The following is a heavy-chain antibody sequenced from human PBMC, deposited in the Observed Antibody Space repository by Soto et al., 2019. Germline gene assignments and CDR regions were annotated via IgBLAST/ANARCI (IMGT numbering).Heavy chain of an antibody. CDR2: IYWDDDK. J-gene: IGHJ4*02. CDR1: GFSISNSGLC. V-gene: IGHV2-5*02. D-gene: IGHD4-17*01. CDR3: AHSYGDRYFDY. Sequence: QIPLKESGPTLAKPTQTLTLTCTFSGFSISNSGLCVGSIRQPPGKALEWLALIYWDDDKRYSPSLKSSLTIPKDTSKTQVVLTMTDMDPVNTATYYCAHSYGDRYFDYCGQGSLVTVSS.